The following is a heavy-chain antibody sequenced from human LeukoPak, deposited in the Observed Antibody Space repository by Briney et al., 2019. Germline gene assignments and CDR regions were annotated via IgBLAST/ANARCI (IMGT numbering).Heavy chain of an antibody. V-gene: IGHV1-46*01. CDR2: INPRGDAT. CDR1: GNTFIGYW. CDR3: ARAHRDYVWGSYGY. D-gene: IGHD3-16*01. Sequence: ASVKVSCKASGNTFIGYWIHWVRQAPGQGLEWMGAINPRGDATIGAQKLQGRVTMTTDTSTSTAYMELRSLRSDDTAVYYCARAHRDYVWGSYGYWGQGTLVTVSS. J-gene: IGHJ4*02.